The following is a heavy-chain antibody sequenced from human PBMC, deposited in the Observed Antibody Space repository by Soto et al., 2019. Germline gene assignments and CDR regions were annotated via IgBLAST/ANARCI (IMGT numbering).Heavy chain of an antibody. Sequence: ASVKGSCKASGYTLTSYGISWVRQAPGQGLEWMGWISAYNGNTNYAQKLQGRVTMTTDTSTSTAYMELRSLRSDDTAVYYCARDSGDYDFWSGSAYYYGMDVWGQGTTVTVSS. CDR1: GYTLTSYG. CDR2: ISAYNGNT. CDR3: ARDSGDYDFWSGSAYYYGMDV. D-gene: IGHD3-3*01. J-gene: IGHJ6*02. V-gene: IGHV1-18*01.